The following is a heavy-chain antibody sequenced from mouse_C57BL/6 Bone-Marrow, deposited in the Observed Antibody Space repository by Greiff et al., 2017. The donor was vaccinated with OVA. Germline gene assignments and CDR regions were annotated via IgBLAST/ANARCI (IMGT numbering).Heavy chain of an antibody. CDR1: GFSLTSYG. D-gene: IGHD2-5*01. V-gene: IGHV2-2*01. CDR2: IWSGGST. J-gene: IGHJ3*01. CDR3: ARYSNYSAWFAY. Sequence: VQLQQSGPGLVQPSPSLSISCTASGFSLTSYGVHWVRQSPGKGLEWLGVIWSGGSTAYNAAFISRQSISKDNSNSQVFFRMNSLQADDTAIYYCARYSNYSAWFAYWGQGTLVTVSA.